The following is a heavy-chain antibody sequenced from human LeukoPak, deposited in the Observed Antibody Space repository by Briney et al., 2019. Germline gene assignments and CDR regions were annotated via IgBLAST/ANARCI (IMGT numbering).Heavy chain of an antibody. CDR3: AAQRAVGFDY. Sequence: GRFTIPRDNAKNSLYLQMNSLRAEDTAVYYCAAQRAVGFDYWGQGTLVTVSS. V-gene: IGHV3-11*06. D-gene: IGHD6-19*01. J-gene: IGHJ4*02.